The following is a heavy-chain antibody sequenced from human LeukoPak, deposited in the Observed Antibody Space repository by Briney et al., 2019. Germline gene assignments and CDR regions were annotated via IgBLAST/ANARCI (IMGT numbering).Heavy chain of an antibody. J-gene: IGHJ5*02. V-gene: IGHV3-74*01. CDR3: IRDFQSADL. Sequence: GGSLRLSCVASGFTFSNYWMHWVRQPPGKGLVWVSRIYVDGRTTNYADSVKGRFTISRDNAKNTVYLEMNSLSVEDTATYYCIRDFQSADLWGQGTLVTVTS. CDR2: IYVDGRTT. CDR1: GFTFSNYW.